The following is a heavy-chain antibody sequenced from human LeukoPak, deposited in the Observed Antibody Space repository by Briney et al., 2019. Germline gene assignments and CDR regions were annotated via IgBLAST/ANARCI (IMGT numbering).Heavy chain of an antibody. CDR3: AKAERGPAAISSWFDP. CDR2: ISGSGGST. CDR1: GFTFSSYA. V-gene: IGHV3-23*01. Sequence: WGSLRLSCAASGFTFSSYAMSWVRQAPGKGLEWVSAISGSGGSTYYADSVKGRFTISRDNSKNTLYLQMNSLRAEDTAVYYCAKAERGPAAISSWFDPWGKGTLVTVSS. D-gene: IGHD2-2*01. J-gene: IGHJ5*02.